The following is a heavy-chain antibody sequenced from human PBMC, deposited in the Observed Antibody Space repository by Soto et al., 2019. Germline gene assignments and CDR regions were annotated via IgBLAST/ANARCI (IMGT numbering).Heavy chain of an antibody. Sequence: AGGSLRLSCAASGLTFSSYWMHWVRQAPGEGLVWVSRMYTDASSATYADSVKGRFTISRDNAKNTLFLQIDSLRTEDTAVYYCVRGNSGYGNFDYWGEGTLVTVSS. CDR2: MYTDASSA. CDR1: GLTFSSYW. V-gene: IGHV3-74*01. D-gene: IGHD5-12*01. CDR3: VRGNSGYGNFDY. J-gene: IGHJ4*02.